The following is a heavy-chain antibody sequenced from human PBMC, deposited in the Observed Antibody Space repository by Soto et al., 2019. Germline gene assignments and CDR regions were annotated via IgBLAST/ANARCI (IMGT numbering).Heavy chain of an antibody. J-gene: IGHJ6*02. CDR3: ARALNTLTGVIYYSMDV. Sequence: SVKVSCKASGGTFSSYASNWVRQAPGQGLEWMGGIIPIFETTNYSHKFQGRVTITADRSTSTAYMELSSLRSEDTAVYYGARALNTLTGVIYYSMDVWGQGTTVTVSS. CDR1: GGTFSSYA. CDR2: IIPIFETT. V-gene: IGHV1-69*06. D-gene: IGHD2-21*01.